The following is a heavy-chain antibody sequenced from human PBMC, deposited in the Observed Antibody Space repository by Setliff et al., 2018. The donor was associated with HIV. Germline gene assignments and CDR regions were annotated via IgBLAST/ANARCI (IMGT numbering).Heavy chain of an antibody. J-gene: IGHJ4*02. CDR1: GGSISRFY. V-gene: IGHV4-4*07. Sequence: KASETLSLTCTVSGGSISRFYWSWIRQSAEKGLEWIGRVYADGRTNYNPSLKSRVTMSLDTSKDQLSLRLSSVTAADTAVYYCARDEIDGDYHGRGARFDYWGQGTLVTVSS. CDR2: VYADGRT. D-gene: IGHD4-17*01. CDR3: ARDEIDGDYHGRGARFDY.